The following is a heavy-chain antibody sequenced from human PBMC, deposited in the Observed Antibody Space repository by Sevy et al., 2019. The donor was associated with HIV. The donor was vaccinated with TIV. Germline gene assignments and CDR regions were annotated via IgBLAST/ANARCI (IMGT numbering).Heavy chain of an antibody. D-gene: IGHD2-8*02. J-gene: IGHJ4*02. V-gene: IGHV3-23*01. CDR3: ARPTPRIAPSGAACFDD. CDR2: INGRGGSA. Sequence: GGSLRLSCAASGFTFSSFAMSWVRHIPGKGLEWVSTINGRGGSAYYADSVKGRFSLSRDNSNNTVFLQMNRLRDEDTSVYYCARPTPRIAPSGAACFDDWGQGTLVTVSS. CDR1: GFTFSSFA.